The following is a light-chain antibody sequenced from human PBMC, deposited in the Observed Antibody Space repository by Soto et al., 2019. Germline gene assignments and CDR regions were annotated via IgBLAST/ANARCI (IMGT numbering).Light chain of an antibody. Sequence: IQLTQALGTLFETVGARDLLAWQASQSVSGWLAWYQQKPGKGPKLLIYDVCTLQNGVPLRFSGSGSGTDFTLTISCLQSEDLATYYCQQYYTYSSLTFGGGTKVEIK. J-gene: IGKJ4*01. CDR2: DVC. V-gene: IGKV1-5*01. CDR3: QQYYTYSSLT. CDR1: QSVSGW.